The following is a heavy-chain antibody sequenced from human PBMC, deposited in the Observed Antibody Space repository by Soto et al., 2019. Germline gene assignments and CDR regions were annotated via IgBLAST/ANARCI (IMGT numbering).Heavy chain of an antibody. CDR2: MNPNSGNT. CDR1: GYTFSSYD. J-gene: IGHJ6*02. CDR3: ANTNYDFWSGAYGMDV. V-gene: IGHV1-8*01. D-gene: IGHD3-3*01. Sequence: QVQLVQSGAEVKKPGASVKVSCKASGYTFSSYDINWVRQATGQGLEWMGWMNPNSGNTGIAQKFQGRVPKTRNTSISTAYMELSSLRSEDTAVYYCANTNYDFWSGAYGMDVWGQGTTVTVSS.